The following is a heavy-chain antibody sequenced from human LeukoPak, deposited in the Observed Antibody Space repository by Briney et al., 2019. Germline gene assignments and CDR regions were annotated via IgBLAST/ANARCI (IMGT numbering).Heavy chain of an antibody. CDR2: IYYSGST. CDR1: GGSISSGDYY. CDR3: ARVGYDFWSGYPIY. J-gene: IGHJ3*01. D-gene: IGHD3-3*01. Sequence: SETLSLTCTVSGGSISSGDYYWSWIRQPPGKGLEWIGYIYYSGSTYYNPFLKSRVTISVDTSKNQFSLKLSSVTAADTAVYYCARVGYDFWSGYPIYWGQGTMVTVSS. V-gene: IGHV4-30-4*08.